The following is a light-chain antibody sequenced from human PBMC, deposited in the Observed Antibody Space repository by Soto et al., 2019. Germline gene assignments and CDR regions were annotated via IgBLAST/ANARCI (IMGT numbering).Light chain of an antibody. Sequence: DIQMTQSPSAMSASIGDRVTITCRASQGISNFLAWFQQKPGKVPQRLIYSASTLQSGAPSRFSGSGSGTEFTLTISSLQPEDFATYFCLQHKSYPLTFGGGTKVEIK. CDR3: LQHKSYPLT. CDR1: QGISNF. V-gene: IGKV1-17*03. J-gene: IGKJ4*01. CDR2: SAS.